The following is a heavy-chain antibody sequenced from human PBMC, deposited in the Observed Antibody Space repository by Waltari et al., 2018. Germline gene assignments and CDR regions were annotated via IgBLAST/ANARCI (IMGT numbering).Heavy chain of an antibody. V-gene: IGHV4-61*02. J-gene: IGHJ6*03. CDR1: GDPISSGFYH. CDR3: ARYYPSGKDYIDV. Sequence: QVQLQESGPGLVMPSQTLSLTCSVSGDPISSGFYHWSWIRQPAGRGLEWIGRVYVDRRTAYNPSLSSRVTISLDTSRNRFSLELTSVTAADTAIYYCARYYPSGKDYIDVWGKGTTVSVSS. CDR2: VYVDRRT. D-gene: IGHD3-10*01.